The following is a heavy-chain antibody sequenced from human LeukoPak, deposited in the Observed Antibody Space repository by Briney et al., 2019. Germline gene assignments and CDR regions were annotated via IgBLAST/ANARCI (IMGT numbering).Heavy chain of an antibody. CDR2: INPNSGGT. J-gene: IGHJ6*02. Sequence: ASVTVSCKASGYTFTDYFMHWVRQAPGQGLEWVGWINPNSGGTSCAQKFQGRVSMTRDTSISTAYMELSRLTSDDTAVYYCAREILRGMDVWGQGTTVTVSS. V-gene: IGHV1-2*02. CDR1: GYTFTDYF. CDR3: AREILRGMDV.